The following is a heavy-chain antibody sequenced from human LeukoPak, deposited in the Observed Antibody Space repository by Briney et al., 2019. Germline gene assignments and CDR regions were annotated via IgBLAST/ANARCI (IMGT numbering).Heavy chain of an antibody. CDR3: ARDPYRSGGQNWFAP. Sequence: ASVKVSCKASGYTFTSYYMHWVRQAPGQGLEWMGRINPNSGGTNYAQKFQGRVTMTRDTSISTAYMELSRLRSDDTAVYYCARDPYRSGGQNWFAPGGQETRVTVSS. CDR2: INPNSGGT. CDR1: GYTFTSYY. V-gene: IGHV1-2*06. J-gene: IGHJ5*02. D-gene: IGHD6-19*01.